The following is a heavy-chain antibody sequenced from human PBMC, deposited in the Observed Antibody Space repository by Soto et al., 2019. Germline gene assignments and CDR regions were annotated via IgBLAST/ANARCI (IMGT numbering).Heavy chain of an antibody. V-gene: IGHV1-2*02. Sequence: ASVKVSCKASGYTFTGYYLHWMRQSPGQGLKWMGWINPHSGGTNYAQNFQGRVTMTRATCISTAYMELYRVTSDDTAVYFCARSVGYCGSTSCYFDSWGQGTLVTVSS. D-gene: IGHD2-2*01. CDR3: ARSVGYCGSTSCYFDS. CDR2: INPHSGGT. J-gene: IGHJ4*02. CDR1: GYTFTGYY.